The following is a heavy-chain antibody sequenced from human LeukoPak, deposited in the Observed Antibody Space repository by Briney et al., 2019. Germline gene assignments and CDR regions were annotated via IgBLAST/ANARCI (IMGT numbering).Heavy chain of an antibody. CDR3: ARDTVGVGLCGRKWYTYEGECGWFDP. CDR2: IYTSGST. Sequence: SETLSLTCTVSGGSISSGSYYWSWIRQPAGKGLEWIGRIYTSGSTNYNPSLKSRVTISVDTSKNQFSLKLSSVTAADTAVYYCARDTVGVGLCGRKWYTYEGECGWFDPWGQGTLVTVSS. D-gene: IGHD3/OR15-3a*01. CDR1: GGSISSGSYY. J-gene: IGHJ5*02. V-gene: IGHV4-61*02.